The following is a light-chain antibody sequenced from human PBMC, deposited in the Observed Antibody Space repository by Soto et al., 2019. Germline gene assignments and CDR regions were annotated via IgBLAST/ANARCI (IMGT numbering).Light chain of an antibody. CDR1: QSLVHSEGNSY. CDR3: MQATQFPYT. CDR2: EIS. Sequence: IVMTQTPLSSPVSVGQPASISYRSSQSLVHSEGNSYFSWLRQRPGKPPRLLIYEISNRFSGVPDRFSGSGAGTDFTLRIRRVEAEDVGVYYCMQATQFPYTFGQGTKLEIK. J-gene: IGKJ2*01. V-gene: IGKV2-24*01.